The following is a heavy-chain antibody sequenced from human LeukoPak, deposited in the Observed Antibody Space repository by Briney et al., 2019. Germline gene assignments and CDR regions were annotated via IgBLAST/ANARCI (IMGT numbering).Heavy chain of an antibody. D-gene: IGHD1-1*01. CDR2: IYYSGST. CDR3: ASYLNNWNDEWYFDY. CDR1: GGSISDSTYY. J-gene: IGHJ4*02. Sequence: SETLSLTCTVSGGSISDSTYYWGWIRQPPGKGLEWIGSIYYSGSTYYNPSLKSRVTISVDTSKNQFSLKLSSVTAADTAVYYCASYLNNWNDEWYFDYWGQGTLVTVSS. V-gene: IGHV4-39*07.